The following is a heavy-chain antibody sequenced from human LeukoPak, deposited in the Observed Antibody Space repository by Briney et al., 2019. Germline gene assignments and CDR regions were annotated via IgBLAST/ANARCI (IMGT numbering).Heavy chain of an antibody. D-gene: IGHD6-13*01. J-gene: IGHJ4*02. CDR1: GVSISSYY. CDR2: IYYSGST. Sequence: SETLSLTCTVSGVSISSYYWSWIRQPPGKGLEWIGYIYYSGSTNYNPSLKSRVTISVDTSKNQFSLKLSSVTAADTAVYYCARAGRFSSSWPFDYWGQGTLVTVSS. CDR3: ARAGRFSSSWPFDY. V-gene: IGHV4-59*01.